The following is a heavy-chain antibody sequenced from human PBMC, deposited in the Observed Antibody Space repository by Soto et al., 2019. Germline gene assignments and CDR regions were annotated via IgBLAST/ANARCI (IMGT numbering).Heavy chain of an antibody. CDR1: GGSISSGDYY. D-gene: IGHD3-10*01. J-gene: IGHJ4*02. CDR2: TYYNGNA. V-gene: IGHV4-39*01. CDR3: ARHFVAVVIKGWGY. Sequence: ETLSLTCSVSGGSISSGDYYWNWLRQPPGKGLEWIGTTYYNGNAYYNPSLKSRVSMSVDTSKNQFSLKLVSVTAADTAVYYCARHFVAVVIKGWGYWGQGTLVTVSS.